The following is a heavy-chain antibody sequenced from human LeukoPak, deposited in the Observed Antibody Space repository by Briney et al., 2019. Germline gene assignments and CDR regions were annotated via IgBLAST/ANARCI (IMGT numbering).Heavy chain of an antibody. CDR1: GFTFSNFW. Sequence: GGSLRLSCAASGFTFSNFWMSWVRQAPGKGLEWVANIKQDGSEKYYVDSVKGRFTISSDNAKNSLYLQMNSLRAEDTAVYYCARDNWGLRAFDTWGQGTVVTVSS. D-gene: IGHD7-27*01. J-gene: IGHJ3*02. CDR3: ARDNWGLRAFDT. V-gene: IGHV3-7*01. CDR2: IKQDGSEK.